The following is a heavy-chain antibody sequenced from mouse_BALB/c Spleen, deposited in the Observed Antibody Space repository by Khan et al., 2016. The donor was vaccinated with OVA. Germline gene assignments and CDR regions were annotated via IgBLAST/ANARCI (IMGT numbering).Heavy chain of an antibody. CDR1: GYSITRDYA. CDR2: ISYSGSN. V-gene: IGHV3-2*02. CDR3: VSDCSRYNYAMDY. D-gene: IGHD2-14*01. Sequence: QLEESGPGLVKPSQSLSLTCTVTGYSITRDYAWNWLRQFPGNKLEWMGYISYSGSNSYNPSLKSLISITRNTSNNQFFLLLNSVTSEATSNYYGVSDCSRYNYAMDYWGQGTAVTVSS. J-gene: IGHJ4*01.